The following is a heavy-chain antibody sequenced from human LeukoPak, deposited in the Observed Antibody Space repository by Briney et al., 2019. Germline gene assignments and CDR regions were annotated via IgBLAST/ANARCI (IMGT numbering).Heavy chain of an antibody. CDR2: IIPIFGTA. J-gene: IGHJ3*02. D-gene: IGHD3-3*01. V-gene: IGHV1-69*05. CDR1: GYTFTSYA. Sequence: SVKVSCKASGYTFTSYAISWVRQAPGQGLEWMGGIIPIFGTANYAQKFQGRVTITTDESTSTAYMELSSLRSEDTAVYYCARAGPWGTIFGVVIHAFDIWGQGTMVTVSS. CDR3: ARAGPWGTIFGVVIHAFDI.